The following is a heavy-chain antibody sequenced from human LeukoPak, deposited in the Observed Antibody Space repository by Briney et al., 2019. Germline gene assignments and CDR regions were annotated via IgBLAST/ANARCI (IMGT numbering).Heavy chain of an antibody. J-gene: IGHJ4*02. CDR1: GFTFNNYA. CDR2: ITGSGDST. CDR3: ARDPLFDY. Sequence: GGSLRLSCAASGFTFNNYAMSCVRQAPGKGLEWVSTITGSGDSTYYADSVKGRFTISRDNSKNTLFLQMISLRAEDTALYYCARDPLFDYWGQGTLVTVSS. V-gene: IGHV3-23*01.